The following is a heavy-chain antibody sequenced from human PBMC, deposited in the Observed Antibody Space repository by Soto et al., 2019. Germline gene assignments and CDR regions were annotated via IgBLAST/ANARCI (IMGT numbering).Heavy chain of an antibody. CDR2: ISWNSGSI. Sequence: PGGSLRLSCAASGSTFDVYGMHWVRQAPGKGLEWVSGISWNSGSIGYADSVKGRFTISRDNAKNSLYLQMSSLKTEDTAFYYCAKDYLTAGYSSGWYDYWGRGTLVTVSS. CDR3: AKDYLTAGYSSGWYDY. D-gene: IGHD6-19*01. CDR1: GSTFDVYG. V-gene: IGHV3-9*01. J-gene: IGHJ4*02.